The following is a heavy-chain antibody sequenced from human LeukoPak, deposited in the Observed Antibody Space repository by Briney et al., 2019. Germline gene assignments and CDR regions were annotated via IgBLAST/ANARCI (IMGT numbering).Heavy chain of an antibody. Sequence: SETLSLTCSVSGGSFSNHFWSWVRQPAGKGLEWIGRIYPSGNTNYNPSLKSRVTLSVDTSKTQFYLSLSSVTAADTAIYYCAREDSGSYYNFYYFYMDVWGKGTTVTISS. V-gene: IGHV4-4*07. D-gene: IGHD3-10*01. CDR1: GGSFSNHF. J-gene: IGHJ6*03. CDR3: AREDSGSYYNFYYFYMDV. CDR2: IYPSGNT.